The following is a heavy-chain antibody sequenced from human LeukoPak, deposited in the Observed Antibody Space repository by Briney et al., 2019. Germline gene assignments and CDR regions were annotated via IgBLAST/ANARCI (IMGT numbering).Heavy chain of an antibody. CDR1: GYSFTNYW. CDR3: AKDPRLVRGVIFDY. Sequence: GESLKISCKGSGYSFTNYWIGWVRQAPGGGLEWVSAINGNDGRTYYADSVKGRFTVSRDNLKNTLYLQMDSLSAEDTAVYFCAKDPRLVRGVIFDYWGQGARVTVSS. J-gene: IGHJ4*02. CDR2: INGNDGRT. V-gene: IGHV3-23*01. D-gene: IGHD3-10*01.